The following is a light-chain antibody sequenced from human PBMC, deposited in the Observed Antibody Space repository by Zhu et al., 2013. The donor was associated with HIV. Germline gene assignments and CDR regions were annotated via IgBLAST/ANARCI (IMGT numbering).Light chain of an antibody. J-gene: IGKJ3*01. CDR2: DAS. V-gene: IGKV1-5*01. Sequence: DIQMTQSPSTLSASVGDRVTITCRASQTIGTWLAWYQQRPGKGPRLLIFDASVLETGVPSRFSGSGSGTDFTLTITSLQPDDFATYYCQHVNSNAAFGPGTKVDV. CDR1: QTIGTW. CDR3: QHVNSNAA.